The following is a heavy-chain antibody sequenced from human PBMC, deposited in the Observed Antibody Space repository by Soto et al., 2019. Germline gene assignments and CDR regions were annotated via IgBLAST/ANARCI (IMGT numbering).Heavy chain of an antibody. V-gene: IGHV3-23*01. CDR1: GFTFSSYA. Sequence: EVQLLESGGGLVQPGGSLRLSCAASGFTFSSYAMSWVRQALGKGLEWVSTISSSGGSTHYADSVNGRFTISRDNSKNTLYLQMNSLRAEDTAVYYCAKFYGGNSAHTYTIDPWGQGTLVTVSS. CDR3: AKFYGGNSAHTYTIDP. CDR2: ISSSGGST. D-gene: IGHD2-21*02. J-gene: IGHJ5*02.